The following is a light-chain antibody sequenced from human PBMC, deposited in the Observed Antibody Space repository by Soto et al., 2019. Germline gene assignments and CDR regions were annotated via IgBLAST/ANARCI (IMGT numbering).Light chain of an antibody. CDR3: GTWDSRLGAWV. V-gene: IGLV1-51*02. CDR1: SSNIGNNY. CDR2: ENN. J-gene: IGLJ3*02. Sequence: QSVLTQPPSVSAAPGQKVTISCSGSSSNIGNNYVSWYQQLPGTAPKLLIYENNKRPSGIPDRFSGSKSGTSATLGITGLQTGDEADYYCGTWDSRLGAWVFGGGTKVPVL.